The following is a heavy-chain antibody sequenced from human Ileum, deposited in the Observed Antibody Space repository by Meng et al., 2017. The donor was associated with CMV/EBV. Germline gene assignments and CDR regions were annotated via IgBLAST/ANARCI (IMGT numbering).Heavy chain of an antibody. CDR3: ARGLWVGWCTPIDCVNNWFDP. J-gene: IGHJ5*02. D-gene: IGHD2-8*01. Sequence: GESLKISCAASGFTFSDYYINWIRQAPGKGLEWISYISNSGDTKNYADSVKGRFTISRDNVKNSVYLQLNSLTAEDTAVYYCARGLWVGWCTPIDCVNNWFDPWGQGTLVTVSS. CDR2: ISNSGDTK. V-gene: IGHV3-11*01. CDR1: GFTFSDYY.